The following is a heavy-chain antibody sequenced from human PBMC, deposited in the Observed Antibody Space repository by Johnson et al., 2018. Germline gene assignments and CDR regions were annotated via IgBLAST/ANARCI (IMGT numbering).Heavy chain of an antibody. CDR1: GFMFSSYW. CDR2: IKQDGSGK. Sequence: VQLVQSGGGLVQPGGSLRLSCAASGFMFSSYWMTWVRQAPGKGLEWVANIKQDGSGKYYVDSVKGRFTISRYKAKNSLYLQRNILRAEDTAVYYCAGAMVRGVNDGFDIWGQGTMVTVSS. J-gene: IGHJ3*02. V-gene: IGHV3-7*01. CDR3: AGAMVRGVNDGFDI. D-gene: IGHD3-10*01.